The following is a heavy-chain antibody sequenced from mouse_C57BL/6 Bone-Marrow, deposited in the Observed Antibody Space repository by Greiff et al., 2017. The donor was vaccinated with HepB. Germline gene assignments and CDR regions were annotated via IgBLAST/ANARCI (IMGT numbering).Heavy chain of an antibody. Sequence: DVHLVESGPGLVKPSQSLSLTCSVTGYSITSGYYWNWIRQFPGNKLEWMGYISYDGSNNYNPSLKNRISITRDTSKNQFFLKLNSVTTEDTATYYCARDRGAMDYWGQGTSVTVSS. CDR3: ARDRGAMDY. CDR1: GYSITSGYY. V-gene: IGHV3-6*01. D-gene: IGHD3-1*01. J-gene: IGHJ4*01. CDR2: ISYDGSN.